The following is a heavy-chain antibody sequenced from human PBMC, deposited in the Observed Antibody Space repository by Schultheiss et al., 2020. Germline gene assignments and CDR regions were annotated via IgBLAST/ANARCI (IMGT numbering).Heavy chain of an antibody. CDR2: IYTSGST. Sequence: SETLSLTCTVSGGSFSSGSYYWSWIRQPAGKGLEWIGRIYTSGSTNYNPSLKSRVTISVDTSKNQFSLKLSSVTAADTAVYYCAREHSAYDVYEYWGQGTLVNVSS. D-gene: IGHD5-12*01. CDR3: AREHSAYDVYEY. CDR1: GGSFSSGSYY. J-gene: IGHJ4*02. V-gene: IGHV4-61*02.